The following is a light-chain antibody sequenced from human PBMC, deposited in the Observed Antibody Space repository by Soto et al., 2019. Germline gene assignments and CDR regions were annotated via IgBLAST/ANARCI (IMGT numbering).Light chain of an antibody. CDR3: QQYAGSPRT. J-gene: IGKJ1*01. Sequence: EIVLTHSPGTLAFSPVKLGSHDLGHSQNLGTLYLAWFQQKSGQAPRLLIYSASRRATGIPDRFTGSGSGTDFTLTINRVEPEDFAVYFCQQYAGSPRTFGQGTKVDIK. CDR2: SAS. V-gene: IGKV3-20*01. CDR1: QNLGTLY.